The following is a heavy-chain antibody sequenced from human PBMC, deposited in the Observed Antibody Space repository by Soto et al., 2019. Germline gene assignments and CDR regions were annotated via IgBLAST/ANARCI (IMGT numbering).Heavy chain of an antibody. J-gene: IGHJ4*02. CDR2: MNPNSGNT. Sequence: QVQLVQSGAEVKKPGASVKVSCKASGYTFTSYDINWVRQATGQGLEWMGWMNPNSGNTGYAQKFQGRVTMTRNTSISTPYMELSRLRSEDTAVYYCARGNRKVVTATTYYFDYWGQGTLVTVSS. V-gene: IGHV1-8*01. D-gene: IGHD2-21*02. CDR3: ARGNRKVVTATTYYFDY. CDR1: GYTFTSYD.